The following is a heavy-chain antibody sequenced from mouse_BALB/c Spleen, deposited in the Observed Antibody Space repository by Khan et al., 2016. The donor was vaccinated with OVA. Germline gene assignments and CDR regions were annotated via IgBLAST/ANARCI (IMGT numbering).Heavy chain of an antibody. J-gene: IGHJ3*01. D-gene: IGHD2-14*01. Sequence: VQLQQSGPDLVKPGASVKMSCKASGYSFTGYYMNWVKQSHGKSLECIGRVNPNTGNTNYNQKFRGKAILIVDTSSSTAYMELRSLTSEDSAVDYCARGYDCFAYWGQGTLVTVSA. CDR2: VNPNTGNT. CDR1: GYSFTGYY. CDR3: ARGYDCFAY. V-gene: IGHV1-26*01.